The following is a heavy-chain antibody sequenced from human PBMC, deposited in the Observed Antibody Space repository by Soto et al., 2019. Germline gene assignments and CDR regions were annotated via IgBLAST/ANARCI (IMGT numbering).Heavy chain of an antibody. CDR2: ISAYNGNT. CDR1: GYTFTSYG. D-gene: IGHD3-10*01. Sequence: ASVKVSCKASGYTFTSYGISWVRQAPGQGLEWMGWISAYNGNTNYAQKLQGRVTMTTDTSTSTAYMELRSLGSDDTAVYYCARGYGSGSYYNVFAFDYWGQGTLVTVSS. V-gene: IGHV1-18*01. CDR3: ARGYGSGSYYNVFAFDY. J-gene: IGHJ4*02.